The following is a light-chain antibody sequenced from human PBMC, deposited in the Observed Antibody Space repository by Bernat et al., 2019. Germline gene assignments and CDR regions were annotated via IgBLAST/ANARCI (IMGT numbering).Light chain of an antibody. V-gene: IGLV1-44*01. J-gene: IGLJ3*02. CDR1: SSNIGSNT. CDR3: AAWDDSLNGPLLE. Sequence: QSVLTQPPSASGTPGQRVTISCSGSSSNIGSNTVNWYQQLPGTAPKLLIYSNNQRPSGVPDRFSGSKSGTSASLAISGLQSEDAADYYCAAWDDSLNGPLLEFGGGTKLTVL. CDR2: SNN.